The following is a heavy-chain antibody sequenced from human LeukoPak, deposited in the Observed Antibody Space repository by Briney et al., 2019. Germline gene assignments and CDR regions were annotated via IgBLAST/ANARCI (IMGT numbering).Heavy chain of an antibody. V-gene: IGHV3-21*01. CDR3: ARDAATDDAFDI. CDR2: INSDSSYI. Sequence: GGSLRLSCAASGFSFSSYWMSWVRQAPGKGLDWVSSINSDSSYIYYADSVKGRFFISRDNAKNSLYLHMNSLRAEDTAVYYCARDAATDDAFDIWGQGTMVTVSS. CDR1: GFSFSSYW. D-gene: IGHD6-25*01. J-gene: IGHJ3*02.